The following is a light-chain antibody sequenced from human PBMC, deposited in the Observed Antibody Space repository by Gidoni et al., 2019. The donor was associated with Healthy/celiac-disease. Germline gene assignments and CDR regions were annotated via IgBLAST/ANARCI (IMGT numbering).Light chain of an antibody. Sequence: DIVLTQSPGTLSLSPGERATLSCRASQSVSSSYLAWYQQKPGQAPRLLIYGASSRATGIPDRFSGSGSGTDFTLTISRLGPEDFAVYYCQQYGSSPPFTFGPGTKVDIK. CDR2: GAS. J-gene: IGKJ3*01. CDR1: QSVSSSY. V-gene: IGKV3-20*01. CDR3: QQYGSSPPFT.